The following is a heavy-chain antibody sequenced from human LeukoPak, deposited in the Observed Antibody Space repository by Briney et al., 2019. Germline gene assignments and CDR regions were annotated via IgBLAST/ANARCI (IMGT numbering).Heavy chain of an antibody. CDR3: ARRAGAYSHPYDY. Sequence: GGSLRLSCTVYGFTVSSNSMSWVRQAPGKGLEWVSFIYSDNTHYSDSVKGRFTISRDNSKNTLYLQMNSLRAEDTAVYYCARRAGAYSHPYDYWGQGTLVTVSS. J-gene: IGHJ4*02. CDR1: GFTVSSNS. V-gene: IGHV3-53*01. D-gene: IGHD4/OR15-4a*01. CDR2: IYSDNT.